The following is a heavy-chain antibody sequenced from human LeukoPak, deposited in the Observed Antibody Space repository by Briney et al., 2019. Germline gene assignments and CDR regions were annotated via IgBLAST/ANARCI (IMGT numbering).Heavy chain of an antibody. CDR2: MNPNNGNT. Sequence: ASVKVSCKASGYTFTSYDINWVRQATGQGLEWMGWMNPNNGNTGYAQEFQGRVTMTRNTSISTAYMELSSLRSEDTAVYYCARVPQGSYVGWAISYYFDYWGQGTLVTVSS. J-gene: IGHJ4*02. CDR3: ARVPQGSYVGWAISYYFDY. D-gene: IGHD3-10*01. V-gene: IGHV1-8*01. CDR1: GYTFTSYD.